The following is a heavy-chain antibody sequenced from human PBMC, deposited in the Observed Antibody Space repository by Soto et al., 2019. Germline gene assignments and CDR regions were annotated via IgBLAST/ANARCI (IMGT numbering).Heavy chain of an antibody. V-gene: IGHV4-31*03. Sequence: PSETLSLTCTVSGGSISSGGYYWSWIRQHPGKGLEWIGYIYCSGSTYYNPSLKSRVTISVDTSKNQFSLKLSSVTAADTAVYYCARATWNYGRYYYYGMDVWGHGTTVTVSS. CDR3: ARATWNYGRYYYYGMDV. CDR1: GGSISSGGYY. J-gene: IGHJ6*02. D-gene: IGHD1-7*01. CDR2: IYCSGST.